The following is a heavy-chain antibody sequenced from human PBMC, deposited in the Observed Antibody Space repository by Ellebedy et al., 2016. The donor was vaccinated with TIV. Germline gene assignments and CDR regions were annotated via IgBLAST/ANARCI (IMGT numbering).Heavy chain of an antibody. CDR3: ARDHSGSYYEEDAFDI. CDR2: ISSSSSYI. CDR1: GFTFSSYS. J-gene: IGHJ3*02. V-gene: IGHV3-21*01. Sequence: GESLKISCAASGFTFSSYSMNWVRQAPGKGLEWVSSISSSSSYIYYADSVKGRFTISRDNAKNSLYLQMNSLRAEDTAVYYCARDHSGSYYEEDAFDIWGQGTMVTVSS. D-gene: IGHD1-26*01.